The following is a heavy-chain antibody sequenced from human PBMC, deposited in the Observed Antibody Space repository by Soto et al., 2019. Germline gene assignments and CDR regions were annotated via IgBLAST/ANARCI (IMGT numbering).Heavy chain of an antibody. D-gene: IGHD5-12*01. CDR2: IYNSGST. V-gene: IGHV4-30-4*01. J-gene: IGHJ3*01. CDR1: GDSISSPEHY. Sequence: SETLSLTCTVSGDSISSPEHYWRWVRQPPGKGLEWIGYIYNSGSTYYNPSLKSRVSISVDTPKNQFSMKLSSVTAADTAVYYCARELGYIRSQDVFDFWGRGSMVP. CDR3: ARELGYIRSQDVFDF.